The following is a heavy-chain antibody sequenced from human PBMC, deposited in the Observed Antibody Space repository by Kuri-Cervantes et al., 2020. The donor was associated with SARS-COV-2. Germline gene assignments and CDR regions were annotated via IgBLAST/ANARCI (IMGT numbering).Heavy chain of an antibody. Sequence: GESLKISCAASGFTFSDYYMSWIRQAPGKGLEWVSYISSSGSTIYYADSVKGRFTISRDNAKNSLYLQMNSLRAEDTAVYYCAIGDSSSHHDAFDIWGQGTMVTVSS. J-gene: IGHJ3*02. CDR3: AIGDSSSHHDAFDI. CDR1: GFTFSDYY. CDR2: ISSSGSTI. D-gene: IGHD6-6*01. V-gene: IGHV3-11*04.